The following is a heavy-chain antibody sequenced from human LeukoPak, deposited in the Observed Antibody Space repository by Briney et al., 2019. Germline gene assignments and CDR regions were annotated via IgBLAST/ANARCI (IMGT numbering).Heavy chain of an antibody. V-gene: IGHV4-4*07. CDR1: GGSISSYY. Sequence: SETLSLTCTVSGGSISSYYWGWIRQPAGKGLEWIGRIYASGSTNYNPSLKSRVTMSVDTSKNQFSLKLSSVTAADTAVYYCARGPNFLYYFDYWGQGTLVTVSS. J-gene: IGHJ4*02. D-gene: IGHD3-3*01. CDR2: IYASGST. CDR3: ARGPNFLYYFDY.